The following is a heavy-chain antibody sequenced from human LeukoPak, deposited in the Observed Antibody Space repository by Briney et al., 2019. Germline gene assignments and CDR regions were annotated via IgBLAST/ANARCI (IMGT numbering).Heavy chain of an antibody. CDR2: IYYSGST. CDR3: ARADGLAAPFDY. V-gene: IGHV4-59*01. CDR1: GGSISSYY. J-gene: IGHJ4*02. Sequence: PSETLSLTCTVSGGSISSYYWSWIRQPPGKGLEWIGYIYYSGSTNYNPSLKSRVTISVDTSKNQFSLKLSSVTAADTAVYYCARADGLAAPFDYWGQGTLVTVSS. D-gene: IGHD6-6*01.